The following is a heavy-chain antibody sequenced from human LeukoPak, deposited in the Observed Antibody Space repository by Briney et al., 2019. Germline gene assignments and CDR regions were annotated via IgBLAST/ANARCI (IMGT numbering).Heavy chain of an antibody. D-gene: IGHD1-26*01. V-gene: IGHV3-7*05. CDR2: IKEDGSEK. CDR1: GFSFSVNW. CDR3: AKYFRADSGNYYRSFDY. J-gene: IGHJ4*02. Sequence: GGSLRLSCAASGFSFSVNWMSWVRQAPGKGLEWVANIKEDGSEKNYVDSVKGRFTTSRDNAKNSLYLQMISLRAEDTAVYYCAKYFRADSGNYYRSFDYWGQGTLVTVSS.